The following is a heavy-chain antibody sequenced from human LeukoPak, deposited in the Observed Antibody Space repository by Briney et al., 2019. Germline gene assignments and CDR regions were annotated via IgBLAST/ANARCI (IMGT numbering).Heavy chain of an antibody. D-gene: IGHD2-15*01. CDR1: GGTFSSYA. CDR3: ASNIVVVAARTEAFDI. CDR2: IIPIFGTA. V-gene: IGHV1-69*05. Sequence: GASVRVSCKPSGGTFSSYAISWVPQAPGQGLEWMGRIIPIFGTANYAQTFQGRVTITTDESTSTAYMELSSLRAEDTGVYYCASNIVVVAARTEAFDIWGQGTMVTVSS. J-gene: IGHJ3*02.